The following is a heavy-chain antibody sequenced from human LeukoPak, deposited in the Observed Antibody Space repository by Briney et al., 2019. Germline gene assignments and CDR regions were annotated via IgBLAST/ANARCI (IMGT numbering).Heavy chain of an antibody. D-gene: IGHD2-15*01. CDR3: ARVRTVVVAATAVAAFDI. CDR2: IIPILGIA. V-gene: IGHV1-69*04. CDR1: GGTFSSYA. Sequence: SVKVSCKASGGTFSSYAISWVRQAPGQGLEWMGRIIPILGIANYAQKFQGRVTITADKSTSTAYMGLSSLRSEDTAVYYCARVRTVVVAATAVAAFDIWGQGTMVTVSS. J-gene: IGHJ3*02.